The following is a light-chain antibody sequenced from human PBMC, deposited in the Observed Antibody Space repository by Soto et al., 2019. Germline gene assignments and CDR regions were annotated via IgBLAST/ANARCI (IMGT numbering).Light chain of an antibody. CDR1: QSVSNN. CDR2: HAA. J-gene: IGKJ4*01. Sequence: EIVMTQSPATLSVSPGERATLSCRASQSVSNNVAWYQQNPGQAPRLLIYHAATRATGIPARFSGSGSGTXXXXXXXXLXSEDFAVXYCQQYNEWPLTFGGGTKVEIK. V-gene: IGKV3-15*01. CDR3: QQYNEWPLT.